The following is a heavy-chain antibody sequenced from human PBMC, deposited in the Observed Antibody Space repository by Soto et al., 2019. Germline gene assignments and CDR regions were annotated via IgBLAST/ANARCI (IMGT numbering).Heavy chain of an antibody. CDR1: GYSFAIYW. CDR2: IYPGDSDT. Sequence: EEQLVQSGAEVKKPGDSLKISCKGSGYSFAIYWIGWLRQMPGKGLEWMGFIYPGDSDTTYSPSFQGQVTISADKSISTAYLQWSSLKVWDTAIYYCARRGSRHDFYMEIWGDGTTVTVSS. CDR3: ARRGSRHDFYMEI. D-gene: IGHD3-10*01. V-gene: IGHV5-51*03. J-gene: IGHJ6*03.